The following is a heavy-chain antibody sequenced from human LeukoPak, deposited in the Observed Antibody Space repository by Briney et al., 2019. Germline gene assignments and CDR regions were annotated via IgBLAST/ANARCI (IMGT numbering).Heavy chain of an antibody. CDR1: GFTFSSYA. CDR3: ASEGPGTYYYDSSGHLEGAFDI. J-gene: IGHJ3*02. D-gene: IGHD3-22*01. V-gene: IGHV3-53*01. Sequence: GGSLRLSCAASGFTFSSYAMSWVRQAPGKGLEWVSVIYSGGSTYYADSVKGRFTISRDNSKNTLYLQMNSLRAEDTAVYYCASEGPGTYYYDSSGHLEGAFDIWGQGTMVTVSS. CDR2: IYSGGST.